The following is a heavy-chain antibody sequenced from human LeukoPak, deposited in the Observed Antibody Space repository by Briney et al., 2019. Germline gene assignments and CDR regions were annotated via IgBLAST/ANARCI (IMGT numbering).Heavy chain of an antibody. Sequence: PSETLSLTCTVSGGSVSSGSYYWSWIRQPPGKGLEWIGYIYDGGSINYNPSLTSRVTISVDTSKNQYSLKLSSVTAADTAVYYCARETSPQVVPAAIRRSRVYGMDVWGKGTTVTVSS. J-gene: IGHJ6*04. V-gene: IGHV4-61*01. CDR1: GGSVSSGSYY. D-gene: IGHD2-2*01. CDR3: ARETSPQVVPAAIRRSRVYGMDV. CDR2: IYDGGSI.